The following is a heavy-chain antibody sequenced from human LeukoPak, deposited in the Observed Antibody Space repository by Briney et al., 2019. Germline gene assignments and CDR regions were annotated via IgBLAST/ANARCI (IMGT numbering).Heavy chain of an antibody. CDR3: ARSSNGVYIQ. J-gene: IGHJ4*02. CDR2: ISGDGSSI. V-gene: IGHV3-74*01. CDR1: GFTFRNYY. D-gene: IGHD2-8*01. Sequence: GGSLRLSCVASGFTFRNYYMHWVRQVPGKGLVWVSRISGDGSSIFYADSVKGRFTISRDNAKNSLCVQMNGLRADDSAVYYCARSSNGVYIQWGQGTLVTVSS.